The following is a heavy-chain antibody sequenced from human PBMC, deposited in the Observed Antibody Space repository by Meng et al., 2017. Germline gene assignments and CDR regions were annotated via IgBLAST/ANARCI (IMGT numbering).Heavy chain of an antibody. CDR2: IYWDDEK. CDR3: AHLLGYCSGGSCYSDAFDI. Sequence: SGPTLVKPTQTLTLTCTFSGFSLSTSGVGVGWIRQPPGKALEWLALIYWDDEKRYSPSLKSRLTITKETYKNQVVLTMTNMDTVEPAKYYCAHLLGYCSGGSCYSDAFDIWGQGTMVTVSS. V-gene: IGHV2-5*02. J-gene: IGHJ3*02. D-gene: IGHD2-15*01. CDR1: GFSLSTSGVG.